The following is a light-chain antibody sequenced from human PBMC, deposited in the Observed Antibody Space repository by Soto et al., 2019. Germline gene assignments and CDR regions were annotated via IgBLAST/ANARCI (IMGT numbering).Light chain of an antibody. CDR1: QSIRSSF. CDR3: QQYGSSLVFT. Sequence: EVVLTQSPGTLSLSPGERATLSYRASQSIRSSFLAWYQQKPGQAPRLLIYGVSSRATGIPDRFSGSGSGTDFTLTISRLEPEDFAVYYCQQYGSSLVFTFGPGTKVDIK. CDR2: GVS. J-gene: IGKJ3*01. V-gene: IGKV3-20*01.